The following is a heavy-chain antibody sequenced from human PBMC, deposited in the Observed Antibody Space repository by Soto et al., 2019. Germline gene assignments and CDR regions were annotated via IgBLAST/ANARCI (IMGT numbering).Heavy chain of an antibody. CDR1: GYPLRRYG. CDR3: ARDGSSGYYYGY. Sequence: ASVKVSCKASGYPLRRYGISWVRQAPGQGLEWMGWISGYNGNTNYAQKLQGRVSITTDTSTSTAYMELRSLRSDDTAVYYCARDGSSGYYYGYWGQGTLVTV. D-gene: IGHD3-22*01. V-gene: IGHV1-18*01. CDR2: ISGYNGNT. J-gene: IGHJ4*02.